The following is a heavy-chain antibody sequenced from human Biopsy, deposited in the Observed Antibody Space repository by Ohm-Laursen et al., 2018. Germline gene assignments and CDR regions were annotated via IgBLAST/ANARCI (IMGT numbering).Heavy chain of an antibody. J-gene: IGHJ5*02. CDR1: GYTFTSYD. Sequence: ASVKASCKASGYTFTSYDITWVRQASGQGPEWIGLLNPVSGNSNFGQKFRGRVTVTSDTSISTAYMELSGLTSDDTATYYCGRAVRNQLLTDPWGQGTLVTVTS. D-gene: IGHD1-7*01. CDR3: GRAVRNQLLTDP. V-gene: IGHV1-8*01. CDR2: LNPVSGNS.